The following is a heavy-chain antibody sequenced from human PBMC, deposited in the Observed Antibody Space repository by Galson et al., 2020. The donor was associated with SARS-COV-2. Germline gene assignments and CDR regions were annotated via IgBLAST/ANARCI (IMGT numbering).Heavy chain of an antibody. CDR2: ISYDGTTK. D-gene: IGHD6-13*01. CDR1: GFTFGSSA. V-gene: IGHV3-30*04. CDR3: ARETDDHTSSWFDS. J-gene: IGHJ5*01. Sequence: GGSLRLSCAASGFTFGSSAMHWVRQAPGKGLEWLAIISYDGTTKYNSESVKGRFTISRDISKNTLYLQMNSLRPEDTAVYYCARETDDHTSSWFDSWGQGTLVTVSS.